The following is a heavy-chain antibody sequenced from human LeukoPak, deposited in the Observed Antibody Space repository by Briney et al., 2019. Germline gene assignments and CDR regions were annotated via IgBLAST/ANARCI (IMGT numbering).Heavy chain of an antibody. D-gene: IGHD3-22*01. J-gene: IGHJ4*02. CDR1: GGSISSSSYY. CDR2: IYYSGST. Sequence: PSETLSLTCTVSGGSISSSSYYWGWIRQPPGKGLEWIGSIYYSGSTYYNPSLKSRVTISVDTSKNQFSLKLSSVTAADTAVYYCARKISYYYDSSGYYLDYWGQGTLVTVSS. V-gene: IGHV4-39*07. CDR3: ARKISYYYDSSGYYLDY.